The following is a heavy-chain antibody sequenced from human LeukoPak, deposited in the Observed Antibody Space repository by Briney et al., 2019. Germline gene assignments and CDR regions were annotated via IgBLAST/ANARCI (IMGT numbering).Heavy chain of an antibody. J-gene: IGHJ4*02. CDR3: ARGPPNWGYDY. CDR2: MSPNSGDT. V-gene: IGHV1-8*01. Sequence: HRASVKVSSKASGYTFTSYGFNWVRQATGQRPEWMGWMSPNSGDTGYAQKFQDRVTMTRNTSISTAYMELSSLRSDDTAVYYCARGPPNWGYDYWGPGTLVTVSS. CDR1: GYTFTSYG. D-gene: IGHD7-27*01.